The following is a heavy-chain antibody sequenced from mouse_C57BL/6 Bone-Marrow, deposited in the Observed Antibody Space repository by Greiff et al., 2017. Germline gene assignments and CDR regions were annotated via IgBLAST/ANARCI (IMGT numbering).Heavy chain of an antibody. CDR3: AKHSYYGSSYWYFDV. D-gene: IGHD1-1*01. J-gene: IGHJ1*03. V-gene: IGHV2-9*01. CDR2: IWGGGST. CDR1: GFSLTSSG. Sequence: VMLVESGPGLVAPSQSLSITCTVSGFSLTSSGVDWVRQPPGKGLAWLGVIWGGGSTHYNSDLMSRLSISKDNSKSQIFLKMNMLQTDDTAMYYCAKHSYYGSSYWYFDVWGTGTTVTVSS.